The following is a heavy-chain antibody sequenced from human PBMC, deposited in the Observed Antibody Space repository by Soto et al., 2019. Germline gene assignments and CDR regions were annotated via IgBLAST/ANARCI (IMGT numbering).Heavy chain of an antibody. D-gene: IGHD3-22*01. CDR1: GYAFTGFN. V-gene: IGHV1-3*01. J-gene: IGHJ4*02. CDR2: INAGNGNT. Sequence: GASVKVSCKASGYAFTGFNIHWVRQAPGQRLEWMGWINAGNGNTKYSQKFQGRVTFTRDTSANTAYMELSSLISEDTAVYYCARPKDYDHCLDLWGQGTLVTVS. CDR3: ARPKDYDHCLDL.